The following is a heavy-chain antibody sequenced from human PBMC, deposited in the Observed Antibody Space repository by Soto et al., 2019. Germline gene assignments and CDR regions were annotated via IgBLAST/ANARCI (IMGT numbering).Heavy chain of an antibody. Sequence: QVQLVESGGGVVQPGRSLRLSCAASGFTFSNYGMHWVRQAPGKGLEWVAVLGYDGSNKYYTDSVKGRLTVSRDNSNNTLYLQMDSLRGEDTAVYYCAKDALQPVAVVILYTWFDPWGQGTLVTVSS. CDR2: LGYDGSNK. J-gene: IGHJ5*02. D-gene: IGHD3-10*01. CDR1: GFTFSNYG. CDR3: AKDALQPVAVVILYTWFDP. V-gene: IGHV3-30*18.